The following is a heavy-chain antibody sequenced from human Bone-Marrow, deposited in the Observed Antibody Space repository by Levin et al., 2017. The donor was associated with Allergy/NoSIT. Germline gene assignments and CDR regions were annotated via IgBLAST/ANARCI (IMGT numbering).Heavy chain of an antibody. V-gene: IGHV5-51*01. Sequence: GGSLRLSCQASGYSFTSFWFGWVRQRPGKGLEWMGLIFPSDSDTRVSPSFQGQIIMSVDKSISTAYLQWSSLKASDTAMYYCARRASAGSNSFDYWGQGTLVTVSP. CDR1: GYSFTSFW. J-gene: IGHJ4*02. CDR3: ARRASAGSNSFDY. CDR2: IFPSDSDT. D-gene: IGHD2-2*01.